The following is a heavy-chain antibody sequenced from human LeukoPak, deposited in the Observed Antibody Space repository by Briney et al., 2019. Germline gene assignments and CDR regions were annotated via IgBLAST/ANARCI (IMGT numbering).Heavy chain of an antibody. J-gene: IGHJ6*02. CDR2: ISSSSSYI. V-gene: IGHV3-21*01. CDR3: ARVHHYGMDV. Sequence: PGGSLRLSCAASGFTFSSYSMNWVRQAPGEGLEWVSSISSSSSYIYYADSVKGRFTISRDNAKNSLYLQMNSLRAEDTAVYYCARVHHYGMDVWGQGTTVTVSS. CDR1: GFTFSSYS.